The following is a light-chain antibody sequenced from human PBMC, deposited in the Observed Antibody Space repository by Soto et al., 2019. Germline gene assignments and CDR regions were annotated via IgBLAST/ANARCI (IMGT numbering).Light chain of an antibody. J-gene: IGKJ1*01. V-gene: IGKV1-39*01. Sequence: DIQVTQSPSSLPASLGDRVTITCRASENIKNYLIWYQQKPGKAPKLLIYGASTLKTGVPSRFSGSGSGTDFTFTIGSLQPADFATYYCAQIYTAQWTFGQGTRVDLK. CDR3: AQIYTAQWT. CDR1: ENIKNY. CDR2: GAS.